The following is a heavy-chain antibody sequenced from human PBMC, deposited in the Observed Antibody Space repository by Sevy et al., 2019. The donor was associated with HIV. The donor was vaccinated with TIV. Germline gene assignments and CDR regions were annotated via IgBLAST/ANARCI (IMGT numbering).Heavy chain of an antibody. J-gene: IGHJ6*02. Sequence: ASVKVSCKASGYTFTGYYMHWVQQAPGQGLEWMGWINPNSGGTNYAQKFQGRVTMTRDTSISTAYMELSRLRSDDTAVYYCATGIAAAGILYYYYYGMDVWGQGTTVTVSS. V-gene: IGHV1-2*02. CDR3: ATGIAAAGILYYYYYGMDV. CDR2: INPNSGGT. D-gene: IGHD6-13*01. CDR1: GYTFTGYY.